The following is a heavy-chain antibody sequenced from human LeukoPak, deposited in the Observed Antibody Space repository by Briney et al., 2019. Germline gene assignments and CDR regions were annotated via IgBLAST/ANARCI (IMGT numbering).Heavy chain of an antibody. Sequence: PGGSLRLSCAASGFTFSSYNMNWVRQAPGKGPEWVSSISRTSSDIYYAGSVKGRFTISRDNAQNSLYLQMNSLRVEDTAVYYCARVLETDCSGGSCYSGLDYWGQGTLVTVSS. CDR2: ISRTSSDI. CDR3: ARVLETDCSGGSCYSGLDY. J-gene: IGHJ4*02. V-gene: IGHV3-21*01. D-gene: IGHD2-15*01. CDR1: GFTFSSYN.